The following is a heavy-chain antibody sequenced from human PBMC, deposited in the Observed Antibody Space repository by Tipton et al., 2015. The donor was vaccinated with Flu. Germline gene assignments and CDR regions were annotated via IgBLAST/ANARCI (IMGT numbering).Heavy chain of an antibody. CDR1: GGSVSGHY. V-gene: IGHV4-34*01. Sequence: TLSLTCAVYGGSVSGHYWSWIRQPPGKGLEWIGEINHSGRTNYNPSLKSRVTISVDTSKNQFSLKLTSVTAADTAVYYCARGGGSPSYWGQGTLVTVSS. D-gene: IGHD2-15*01. CDR3: ARGGGSPSY. CDR2: INHSGRT. J-gene: IGHJ4*02.